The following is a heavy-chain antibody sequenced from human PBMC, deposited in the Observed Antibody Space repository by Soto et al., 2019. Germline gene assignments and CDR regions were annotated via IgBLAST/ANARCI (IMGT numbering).Heavy chain of an antibody. J-gene: IGHJ5*02. D-gene: IGHD6-13*01. CDR2: IIVDSGNT. Sequence: SVKVSCKASGFTFADSAVQWVRQARGQSLEWIGRIIVDSGNTKSAEKFKERVSMSWDMSTSTAYMELRSLRSEDTAVYYCARGPRVAAAGTLWFDTWGQGTLVTVTS. V-gene: IGHV1-58*01. CDR1: GFTFADSA. CDR3: ARGPRVAAAGTLWFDT.